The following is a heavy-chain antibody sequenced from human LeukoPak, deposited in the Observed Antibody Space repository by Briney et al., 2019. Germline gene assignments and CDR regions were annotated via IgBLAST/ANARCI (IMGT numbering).Heavy chain of an antibody. CDR2: ISYDGSNK. D-gene: IGHD2-15*01. J-gene: IGHJ3*02. CDR3: ARVLRGVVAADAFDI. CDR1: GFTFSSYA. V-gene: IGHV3-30*04. Sequence: GGSLRLSCAASGFTFSSYAMHWVRQAPGKGLEWVAVISYDGSNKYYADSVKGRFTISRDNSKNTLYLQMNSLRAEDTAVYYCARVLRGVVAADAFDIWGQGTMVTVSS.